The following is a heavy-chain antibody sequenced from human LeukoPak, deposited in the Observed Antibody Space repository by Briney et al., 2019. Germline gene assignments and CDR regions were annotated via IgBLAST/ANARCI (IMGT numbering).Heavy chain of an antibody. D-gene: IGHD3-10*01. CDR1: GYSFTSYW. Sequence: PGASLKISCKGSGYSFTSYWIGWVRQLPGKGLEWMGIIYAADSDPRYSPSFQGQVTISADKSISTAYLQWSGLKASDTAMYYCARLEFGGLYTWGQGTLVTVSS. CDR3: ARLEFGGLYT. CDR2: IYAADSDP. J-gene: IGHJ5*02. V-gene: IGHV5-51*01.